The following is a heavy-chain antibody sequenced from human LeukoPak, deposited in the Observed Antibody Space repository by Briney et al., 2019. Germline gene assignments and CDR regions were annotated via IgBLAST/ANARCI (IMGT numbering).Heavy chain of an antibody. Sequence: SQTLSVTCAISGDSVSSNTPAWNWIRQSPSRGLEWLGRTYYRSKWYNDYAVSVRSRITINPDTAKNQFSLQLNSVTPEDTAVYYCARQQRGAFDYWGQGTLVTVSS. CDR3: ARQQRGAFDY. V-gene: IGHV6-1*01. CDR2: TYYRSKWYN. D-gene: IGHD6-13*01. J-gene: IGHJ4*02. CDR1: GDSVSSNTPA.